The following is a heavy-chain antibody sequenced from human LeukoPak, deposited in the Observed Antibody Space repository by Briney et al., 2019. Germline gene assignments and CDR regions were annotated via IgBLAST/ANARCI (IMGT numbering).Heavy chain of an antibody. CDR3: ARDRDLTYYYDSSGYYKTPGSLNYYYYGMDV. CDR2: ISVHDGHT. V-gene: IGHV1-18*01. J-gene: IGHJ6*02. D-gene: IGHD3-22*01. Sequence: ASVKVSCKTSGYTFGNYGITWERQAPGQGLEWMGWISVHDGHTNYAEKFQDRVTMTADTSTNTAYMELSSLRSEDTAVYYCARDRDLTYYYDSSGYYKTPGSLNYYYYGMDVWGQGTTVTVSS. CDR1: GYTFGNYG.